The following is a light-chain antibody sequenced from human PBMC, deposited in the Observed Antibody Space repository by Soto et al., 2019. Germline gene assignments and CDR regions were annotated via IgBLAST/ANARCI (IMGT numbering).Light chain of an antibody. Sequence: QSALTQPASVSGSPGQSITISCTGTSSDIGGYKYASWYQQHPGKAPKLIIFEVSNRPSGVSDRFSGSNSGNTASLTISGLQAEDEADYYCTSYSRYSVLVFGGGTKVTVL. J-gene: IGLJ3*02. V-gene: IGLV2-14*01. CDR3: TSYSRYSVLV. CDR2: EVS. CDR1: SSDIGGYKY.